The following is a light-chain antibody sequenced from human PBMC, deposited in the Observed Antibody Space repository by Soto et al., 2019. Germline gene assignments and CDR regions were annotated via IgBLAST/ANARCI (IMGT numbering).Light chain of an antibody. Sequence: QSVLTQPPSVSGAPGQRVTISCTGSNSNIGAGYDVHWYQQLPGTAPKLLIYHNNNRPSGVPDRFSGSQSGTSASLAITGLQAEDEADYYCQYYDSRYVFGTGTKVTVL. CDR3: QYYDSRYV. V-gene: IGLV1-40*01. J-gene: IGLJ1*01. CDR1: NSNIGAGYD. CDR2: HNN.